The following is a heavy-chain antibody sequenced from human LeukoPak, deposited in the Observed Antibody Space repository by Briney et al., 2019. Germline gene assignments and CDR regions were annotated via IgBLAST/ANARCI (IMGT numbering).Heavy chain of an antibody. D-gene: IGHD1-26*01. Sequence: PGGSLRLSCAASGFTFSSYAMAWVRQAPGKGLEWVSGTTGSGGSTYYYADSVKGRFTISRDNSKNTLYLQMHSLRAEDTAVYYCARGQVGGTLSVFDYWGQGTLVTVSS. CDR3: ARGQVGGTLSVFDY. J-gene: IGHJ4*02. CDR2: TTGSGGST. CDR1: GFTFSSYA. V-gene: IGHV3-23*01.